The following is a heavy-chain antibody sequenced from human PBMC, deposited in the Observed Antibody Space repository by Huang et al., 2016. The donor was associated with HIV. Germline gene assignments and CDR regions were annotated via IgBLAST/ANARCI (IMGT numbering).Heavy chain of an antibody. CDR3: ARDSGDYRYFDY. J-gene: IGHJ4*02. CDR1: GYTFPAYQ. D-gene: IGHD1-26*01. CDR2: INPNTGNP. Sequence: QVQLVHSGSELKKPGASVQVSCKVSGYTFPAYQISGVRQAPGQGLEWMGWINPNTGNPTYAQGVTGRVGFSLDTAVSTAELQMSSLKAEDTAVDLCARDSGDYRYFDYWGQGTLVTVSS. V-gene: IGHV7-4-1*02.